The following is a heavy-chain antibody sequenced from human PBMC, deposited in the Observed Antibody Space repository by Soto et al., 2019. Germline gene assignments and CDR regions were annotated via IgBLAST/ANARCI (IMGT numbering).Heavy chain of an antibody. CDR1: SGSISSSNW. CDR2: NYHSGST. V-gene: IGHV4-4*02. CDR3: ARTSRYYDFWCDYPNYYYYYIDV. D-gene: IGHD3-3*01. J-gene: IGHJ6*03. Sequence: QVQLQESGPGLVKPSGTLSLTCAVSSGSISSSNWWSWVRQPPGKGLEWIGENYHSGSTNYTPSHKSRVTMSVDKSTNQFSMKLSSVTAADTAVYYCARTSRYYDFWCDYPNYYYYYIDVWGKGTTVTVSS.